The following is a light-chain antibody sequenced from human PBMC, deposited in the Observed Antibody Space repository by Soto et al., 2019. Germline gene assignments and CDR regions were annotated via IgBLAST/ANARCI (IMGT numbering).Light chain of an antibody. Sequence: DIQMTQSPSAMSASVGDRVTITCRASQGISNYLAWFQQKPGKVPKRLISAASSLQSGVASRISGSASGTEFTLTISSLQPEDFAAYYCLQHNSYPYTFDQGTKLEIK. J-gene: IGKJ2*01. V-gene: IGKV1-17*03. CDR3: LQHNSYPYT. CDR2: AAS. CDR1: QGISNY.